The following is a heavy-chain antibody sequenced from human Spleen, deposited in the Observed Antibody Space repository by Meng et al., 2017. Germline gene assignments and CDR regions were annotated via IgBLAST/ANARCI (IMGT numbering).Heavy chain of an antibody. D-gene: IGHD4-17*01. Sequence: ASVKVSCKTSGYTFTAYYLHWLRQAPGQGLEWVGRINADSGGTNYAQKFQGRVTVTRDTSISTTSMELGRLIADDTAVYYCARVNGDYREDYWGQGSLVTVSS. CDR1: GYTFTAYY. CDR3: ARVNGDYREDY. V-gene: IGHV1-2*06. J-gene: IGHJ4*02. CDR2: INADSGGT.